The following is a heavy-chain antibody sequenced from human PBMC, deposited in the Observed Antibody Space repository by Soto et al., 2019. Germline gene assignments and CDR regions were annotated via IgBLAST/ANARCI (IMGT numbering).Heavy chain of an antibody. J-gene: IGHJ4*02. V-gene: IGHV4-39*01. D-gene: IGHD2-21*02. CDR2: IYYSGST. Sequence: SETLSLTCTVSGGSISSSSYYWGWIRQPPGKGLEWIGSIYYSGSTYYNPSLKSRVTISVDTSKNQFSLKLSSVTAADTAVYYCARLEDCGGDCYYYFDYWGQGTLVTVSS. CDR3: ARLEDCGGDCYYYFDY. CDR1: GGSISSSSYY.